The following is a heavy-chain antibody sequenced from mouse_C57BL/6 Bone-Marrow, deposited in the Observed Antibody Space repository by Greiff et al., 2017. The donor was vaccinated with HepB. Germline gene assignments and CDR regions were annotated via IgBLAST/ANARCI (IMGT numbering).Heavy chain of an antibody. V-gene: IGHV2-6*01. CDR2: IWGVGST. CDR1: GFSLTSYG. CDR3: ARYSNDYAMDY. Sequence: VQGVESGPGLVAPSQSLSITCTVSGFSLTSYGVDWVRQSPGKGLEWLGVIWGVGSTNYNSALKSRLSISKDNSKSQVFLKMNSLQTDDTAMYYCARYSNDYAMDYWGQGTSVTVSS. J-gene: IGHJ4*01. D-gene: IGHD2-5*01.